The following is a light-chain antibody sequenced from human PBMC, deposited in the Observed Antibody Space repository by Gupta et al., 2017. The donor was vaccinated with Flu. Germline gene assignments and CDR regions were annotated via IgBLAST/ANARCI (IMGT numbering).Light chain of an antibody. CDR1: QVISNA. V-gene: IGKV1-13*02. Sequence: AIQLAQSPSSLSASVGDRVTITCRTSQVISNALAWYQQKPGKAPKLLIYDASRLHTGVPSRFSGGGSGTDFTLTISSLQPEDFATYYCKQSNTFGPGTRVDIK. CDR2: DAS. CDR3: KQSNT. J-gene: IGKJ3*01.